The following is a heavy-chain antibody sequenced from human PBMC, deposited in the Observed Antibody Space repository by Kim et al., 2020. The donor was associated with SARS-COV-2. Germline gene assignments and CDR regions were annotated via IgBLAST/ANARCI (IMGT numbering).Heavy chain of an antibody. Sequence: GGSLRLSCAASGFTFSNAWMSWVRQAPGKGLEWVGRIKSKTDGGTTDYAAPVKGRFTISRDDSKNTLYLQMNSLKTEDTAVYYCTTGARYFDWLPFDYWGQGTLVTVSS. D-gene: IGHD3-9*01. CDR1: GFTFSNAW. J-gene: IGHJ4*02. V-gene: IGHV3-15*01. CDR3: TTGARYFDWLPFDY. CDR2: IKSKTDGGTT.